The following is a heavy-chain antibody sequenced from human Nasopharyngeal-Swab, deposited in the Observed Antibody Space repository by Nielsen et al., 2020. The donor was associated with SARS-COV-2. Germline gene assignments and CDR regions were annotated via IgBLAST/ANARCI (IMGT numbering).Heavy chain of an antibody. CDR3: ARAKKSGGTWEHTDY. V-gene: IGHV4-30-4*01. D-gene: IGHD1-26*01. Sequence: SETLSLTCTVSGGSSSSGDYYWTWVRQPPGKGLEWIGCIYYSGFTYYNPSLKSRVTISADTSQNQLSLNLISVTAADTALYYCARAKKSGGTWEHTDYWGQGTLVTVSS. CDR2: IYYSGFT. CDR1: GGSSSSGDYY. J-gene: IGHJ4*02.